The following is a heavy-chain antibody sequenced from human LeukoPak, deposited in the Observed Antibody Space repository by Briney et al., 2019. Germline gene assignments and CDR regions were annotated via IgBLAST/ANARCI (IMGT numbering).Heavy chain of an antibody. CDR2: INHSGST. Sequence: SETLSLTCAVYGGSLSGYYWSWIRQPPGKGLEWIGEINHSGSTNYNPSLKSRVTMSVDTSKNQFSLKLSSVTAADTAVYYCARERNYYYMDVWGKGTTVTISS. CDR3: ARERNYYYMDV. CDR1: GGSLSGYY. J-gene: IGHJ6*03. V-gene: IGHV4-34*01.